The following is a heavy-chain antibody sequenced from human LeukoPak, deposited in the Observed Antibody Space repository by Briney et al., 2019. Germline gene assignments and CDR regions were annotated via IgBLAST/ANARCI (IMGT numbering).Heavy chain of an antibody. CDR1: GGSISSYY. J-gene: IGHJ4*02. D-gene: IGHD6-13*01. CDR3: AAAAAGTEY. Sequence: SETLSLTCTVSGGSISSYYWSWTRQPPGKGLEWIGYIYYSGSTNYNPSLKSRVTISVDTSKNQFSLKLSSVTAADTAVYHCAAAAAGTEYWGQGTLVTVSS. V-gene: IGHV4-59*08. CDR2: IYYSGST.